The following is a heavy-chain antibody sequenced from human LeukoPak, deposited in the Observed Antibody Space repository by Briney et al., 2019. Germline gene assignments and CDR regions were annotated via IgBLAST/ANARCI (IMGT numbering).Heavy chain of an antibody. D-gene: IGHD2-21*01. V-gene: IGHV3-13*01. CDR2: LGIGGDT. Sequence: PGRSLRLSCAASGFTFSSYAMHWVRQAPGRGLEWVSALGIGGDTYYLDSVKGRFTISRENAQNSLYLQMNSLTDGDTAVYYCVRGGIRVSGIDAFDIWGQGTMVSVSS. CDR3: VRGGIRVSGIDAFDI. J-gene: IGHJ3*02. CDR1: GFTFSSYA.